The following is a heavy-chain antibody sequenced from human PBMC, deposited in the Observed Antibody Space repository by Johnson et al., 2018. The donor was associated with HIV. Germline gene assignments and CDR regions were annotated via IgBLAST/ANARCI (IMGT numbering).Heavy chain of an antibody. CDR2: IYSGGGT. CDR1: GLTVSSSY. CDR3: ARVSYDGILKTVGAFDI. V-gene: IGHV3-53*01. D-gene: IGHD3-16*01. J-gene: IGHJ3*02. Sequence: VLLVESGGDLVQHGGSLRLSCAASGLTVSSSYMSWVRQAPGKGLEWVSVIYSGGGTYYVDSVKGRFTISRDNSENTLYVQMNNLRAEDTAVYYCARVSYDGILKTVGAFDIWGQGTMVTVSS.